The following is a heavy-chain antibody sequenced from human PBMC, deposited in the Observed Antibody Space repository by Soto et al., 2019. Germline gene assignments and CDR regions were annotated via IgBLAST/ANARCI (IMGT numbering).Heavy chain of an antibody. V-gene: IGHV1-2*02. CDR1: GYTFSGYY. Sequence: SGKVFFKASGYTFSGYYMHWVRQAPGQGLEWMGWINPNSGGTNYAQKFQGRVTMTRDTSISTAYMELSRLRSDDTAVYYCARDPDIPFDPWGQGTLVTVSS. J-gene: IGHJ5*02. D-gene: IGHD2-2*02. CDR2: INPNSGGT. CDR3: ARDPDIPFDP.